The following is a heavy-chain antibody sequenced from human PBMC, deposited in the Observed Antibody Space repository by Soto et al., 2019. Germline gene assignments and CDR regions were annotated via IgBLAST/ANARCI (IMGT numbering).Heavy chain of an antibody. CDR2: IDPSGNGT. J-gene: IGHJ4*02. CDR3: ALNYYDSSGYLY. D-gene: IGHD3-22*01. CDR1: GHTLINYY. Sequence: GASVKVSGKTSGHTLINYYMHWVRQAPGQGLDWLGKIDPSGNGTSYAERFQGRITLTSDTSTKTVYVELSSLRSEDTAIYYCALNYYDSSGYLYWGQGTLVNVSS. V-gene: IGHV1-46*01.